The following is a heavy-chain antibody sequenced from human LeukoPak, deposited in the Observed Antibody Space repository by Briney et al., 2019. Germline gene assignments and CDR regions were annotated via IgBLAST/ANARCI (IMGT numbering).Heavy chain of an antibody. CDR1: GGSISSYY. CDR3: ARGPYYSNYAWFDP. Sequence: SETLSLTCTVSGGSISSYYWSWIRQPAGKGLEWIGRIYTSGSTNYNPSLKSRVTISVDTSKNQFSLKLSSVTAADTAVYYCARGPYYSNYAWFDPWGQGTLVTVSS. D-gene: IGHD4-4*01. J-gene: IGHJ5*02. CDR2: IYTSGST. V-gene: IGHV4-4*07.